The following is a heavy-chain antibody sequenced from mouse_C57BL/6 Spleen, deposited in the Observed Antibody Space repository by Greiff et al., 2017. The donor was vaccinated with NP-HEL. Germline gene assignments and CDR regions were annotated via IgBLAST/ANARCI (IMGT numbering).Heavy chain of an antibody. D-gene: IGHD4-1*01. Sequence: VQLQQPGAELVKPGASVKLSCKASGYTFTSYWMQWVKQRPGQGLEWIGEIDPSDSYTNYNQKFKGKATLTVDTSSSTAYMQLSSLTSEDSAVYYCARGGTSWDEAWFAYWGQGTLVTVSA. CDR2: IDPSDSYT. V-gene: IGHV1-50*01. CDR1: GYTFTSYW. CDR3: ARGGTSWDEAWFAY. J-gene: IGHJ3*01.